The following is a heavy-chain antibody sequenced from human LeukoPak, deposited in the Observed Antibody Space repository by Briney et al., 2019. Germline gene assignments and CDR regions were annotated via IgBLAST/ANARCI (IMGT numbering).Heavy chain of an antibody. V-gene: IGHV3-7*01. D-gene: IGHD3-10*01. Sequence: GGSLRLSCAASGFSFSSYWMSWFRQAPGKGLEWVANIKQDGSERYYVDSVKGRFTISRDNAKNSLFLQMNSLRAGDTAVYYCARVLSGYYFYMDVWGKGTTVTVSS. CDR3: ARVLSGYYFYMDV. CDR2: IKQDGSER. CDR1: GFSFSSYW. J-gene: IGHJ6*03.